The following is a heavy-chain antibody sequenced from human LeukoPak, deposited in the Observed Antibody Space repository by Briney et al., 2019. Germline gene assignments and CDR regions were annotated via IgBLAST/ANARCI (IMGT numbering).Heavy chain of an antibody. CDR3: ARAGPSSGYYRDDAFDV. CDR1: GVTFSDYY. D-gene: IGHD6-19*01. Sequence: PGGSLRLSCAASGVTFSDYYMSWIRQAPGKGLEWVSYISSSGSTIYYADPVKGRFTISRDNAKNSLYLQMKSLRAEDTAIYYCARAGPSSGYYRDDAFDVWGQGTMVTVSS. J-gene: IGHJ3*01. V-gene: IGHV3-11*01. CDR2: ISSSGSTI.